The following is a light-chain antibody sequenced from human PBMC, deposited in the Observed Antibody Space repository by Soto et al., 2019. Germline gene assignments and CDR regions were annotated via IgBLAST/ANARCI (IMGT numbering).Light chain of an antibody. V-gene: IGKV1-9*01. J-gene: IGKJ3*01. Sequence: DIHLTQSPSFLSASVGDRVTITCLASQGISSYLAWYQQKPGKAPKLLIYAASTLQSGVPSRFSGSGSGTEFTLTISSLQPEDFATYYCQQLNSYPPAFGPGTKVDIK. CDR2: AAS. CDR3: QQLNSYPPA. CDR1: QGISSY.